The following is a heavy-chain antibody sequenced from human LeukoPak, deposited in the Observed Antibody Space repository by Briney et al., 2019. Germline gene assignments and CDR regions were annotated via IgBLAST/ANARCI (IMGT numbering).Heavy chain of an antibody. Sequence: GGSLRLSCAASGFTFSSYAMHWVRQAPGKGLEWVAVISYDGSNKYYADSVKGRFTISRDNSKNTLYLQMNSLRAEDTAVYYCARAELKWLRLYYYYGMDVWGQGTTVTVSS. D-gene: IGHD5-12*01. CDR2: ISYDGSNK. V-gene: IGHV3-30*04. J-gene: IGHJ6*02. CDR1: GFTFSSYA. CDR3: ARAELKWLRLYYYYGMDV.